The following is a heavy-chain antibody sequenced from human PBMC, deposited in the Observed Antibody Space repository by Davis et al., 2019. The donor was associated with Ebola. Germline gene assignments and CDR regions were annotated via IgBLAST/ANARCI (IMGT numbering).Heavy chain of an antibody. Sequence: PGGSLRLSCVASGFPFSGYYMDWVRQAPGKGLEWVGRTTDKSKSYTTEYAASAEGRFTVSRDDSQNSLYLQMGSLRSEETAVYYCARGPLRGDAYDLWGQGTMVTVSS. CDR1: GFPFSGYY. V-gene: IGHV3-72*01. CDR2: TTDKSKSYTT. CDR3: ARGPLRGDAYDL. D-gene: IGHD4-17*01. J-gene: IGHJ3*01.